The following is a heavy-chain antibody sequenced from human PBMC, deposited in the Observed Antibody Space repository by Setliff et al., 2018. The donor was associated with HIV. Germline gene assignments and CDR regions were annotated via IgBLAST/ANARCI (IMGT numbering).Heavy chain of an antibody. CDR3: TRDLPLIVSSGRGNR. CDR2: ISRSSSLV. D-gene: IGHD1-26*01. V-gene: IGHV3-21*05. J-gene: IGHJ5*02. CDR1: GFTFRDYS. Sequence: PGGSLRLSCVGSGFTFRDYSLNWVRQAPGRGLEWVSYISRSSSLVYQADSVKGRFTISRDNAKNLLYLQMNSLRAYDTAVYYCTRDLPLIVSSGRGNRWGQGTLVTVSS.